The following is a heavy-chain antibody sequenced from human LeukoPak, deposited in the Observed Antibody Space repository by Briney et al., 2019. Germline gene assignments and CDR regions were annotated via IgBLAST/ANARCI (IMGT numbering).Heavy chain of an antibody. Sequence: SETLSLTCTVSGGSISSSSYYWGWIRQPPGKGLEWIGSIYYSGSTYYNPSLKSRVTISVDTSKNQFSLKLSSVTAADTAVYYCARHFRREELIGSAFDIWGQGTMVTVSS. J-gene: IGHJ3*02. V-gene: IGHV4-39*01. CDR3: ARHFRREELIGSAFDI. CDR1: GGSISSSSYY. CDR2: IYYSGST. D-gene: IGHD1-7*01.